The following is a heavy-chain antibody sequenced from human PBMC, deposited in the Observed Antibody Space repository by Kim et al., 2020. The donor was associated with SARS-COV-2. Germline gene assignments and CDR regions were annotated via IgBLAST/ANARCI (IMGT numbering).Heavy chain of an antibody. V-gene: IGHV3-13*01. D-gene: IGHD6-13*01. Sequence: GGSLRLSCAASGFTFSSYDMHWVRQATGNGLEWVSAIGTAGDTYYPGSVKGRFTISRENAKNSLYLQMNSLRAGDTAVYYCARVSSSGGVDYWGQGTLVTVSS. CDR2: IGTAGDT. J-gene: IGHJ4*02. CDR1: GFTFSSYD. CDR3: ARVSSSGGVDY.